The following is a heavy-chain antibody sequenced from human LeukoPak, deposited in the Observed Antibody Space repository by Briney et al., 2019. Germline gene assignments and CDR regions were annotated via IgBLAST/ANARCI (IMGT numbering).Heavy chain of an antibody. CDR3: VRDWGYDSSGYWQKYFDS. J-gene: IGHJ4*02. CDR2: INHDGSST. Sequence: GGSLRLSCATSGFTFSTFRMHWVRHAPGKGLVWVSRINHDGSSTNYADSVKGRFTIPRDNAKNTLHLQMNSLRAEDTAVYYCVRDWGYDSSGYWQKYFDSWGQGTLVTVSS. CDR1: GFTFSTFR. D-gene: IGHD3-22*01. V-gene: IGHV3-74*01.